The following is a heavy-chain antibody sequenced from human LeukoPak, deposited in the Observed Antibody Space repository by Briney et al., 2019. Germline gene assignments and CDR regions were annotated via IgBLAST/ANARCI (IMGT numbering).Heavy chain of an antibody. CDR1: GGTVSSYA. D-gene: IGHD5-12*01. Sequence: ASVKVSCKASGGTVSSYAISWVRQAPGQGLEWMGRIIPILGIANYAQKFQGRVTITADKSTSTAYMELSSLRSEDTAVYYCASAVDIVTTSSLPFDYWGQGTLVTVSS. CDR2: IIPILGIA. V-gene: IGHV1-69*04. CDR3: ASAVDIVTTSSLPFDY. J-gene: IGHJ4*02.